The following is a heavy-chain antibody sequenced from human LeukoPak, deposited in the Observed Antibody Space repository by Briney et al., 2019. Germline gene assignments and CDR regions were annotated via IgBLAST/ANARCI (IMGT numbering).Heavy chain of an antibody. CDR1: GYSIRNGYN. J-gene: IGHJ4*02. Sequence: PSETLSLTCTVSGYSIRNGYNWGWIRLSPGKGLEWLGSIYQSGSTYDNPSLKSRVTISVDTSKNQFSLKLSSVTAADTAVYYCARGGYDSSGYYDYWGQGTLVTVSS. V-gene: IGHV4-38-2*02. CDR2: IYQSGST. CDR3: ARGGYDSSGYYDY. D-gene: IGHD3-22*01.